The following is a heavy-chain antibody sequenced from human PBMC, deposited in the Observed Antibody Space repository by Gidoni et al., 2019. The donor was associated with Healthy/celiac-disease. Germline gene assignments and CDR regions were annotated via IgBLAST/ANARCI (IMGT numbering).Heavy chain of an antibody. CDR1: GFTFSSYA. CDR2: ISYDGSNK. CDR3: ARTTYYDYIWGSYRYRAFDI. V-gene: IGHV3-30-3*01. Sequence: QVQLVESGGGVVQPGRSLRLSCAASGFTFSSYAMHWVRQAPGKGLEWVAVISYDGSNKYYADSVKGRFTISRDNSKNTLYLQMNSLRAEDTAVYYCARTTYYDYIWGSYRYRAFDIWGQGTMVTVSS. D-gene: IGHD3-16*02. J-gene: IGHJ3*02.